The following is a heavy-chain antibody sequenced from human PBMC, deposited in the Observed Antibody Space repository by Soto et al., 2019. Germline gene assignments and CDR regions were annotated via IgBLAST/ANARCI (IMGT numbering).Heavy chain of an antibody. Sequence: GGSLRLSCAASGFTFSSYGMHWVRQAPGKGLEWVAVIWYDGSNKYYADSVKGRFTISRDNSKNTLYLQMNSLRAEDTAVYYCARDKSLQDITIFGVPMNYYFDYWGQGTLVTVSS. V-gene: IGHV3-33*01. J-gene: IGHJ4*02. CDR2: IWYDGSNK. CDR3: ARDKSLQDITIFGVPMNYYFDY. CDR1: GFTFSSYG. D-gene: IGHD3-3*01.